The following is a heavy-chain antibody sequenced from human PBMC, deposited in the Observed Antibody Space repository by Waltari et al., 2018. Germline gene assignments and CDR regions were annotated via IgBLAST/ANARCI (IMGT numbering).Heavy chain of an antibody. V-gene: IGHV4-34*01. D-gene: IGHD6-13*01. J-gene: IGHJ4*02. CDR1: GGSFSGYY. Sequence: QVQLQQWGAGLLQPSGTLSLTCAVYGGSFSGYYWGWSRQPPGKGLEWIGEINHSGSTNYNPSLKSRVTISVDTSKNQFSLKLSSVTAADTVVYYCARGLSIAAAGPFDYWGQGTLVTVSS. CDR3: ARGLSIAAAGPFDY. CDR2: INHSGST.